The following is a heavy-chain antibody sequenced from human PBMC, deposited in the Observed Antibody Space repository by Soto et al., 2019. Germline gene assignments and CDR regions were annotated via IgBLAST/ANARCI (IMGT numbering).Heavy chain of an antibody. CDR2: IYWDDAK. CDR1: GFSLSTSGVG. D-gene: IGHD3-16*01. V-gene: IGHV2-5*02. Sequence: QITLKESGPTLVKPTQTLTLTCTFSGFSLSTSGVGVGWIRQPPGKALEWLALIYWDDAKHYSPSLKSRLTIPKDPSKNQVVLKMTNMDPVDTATYYCAHKGGGDRILDYWGQGTLVTVSS. CDR3: AHKGGGDRILDY. J-gene: IGHJ4*02.